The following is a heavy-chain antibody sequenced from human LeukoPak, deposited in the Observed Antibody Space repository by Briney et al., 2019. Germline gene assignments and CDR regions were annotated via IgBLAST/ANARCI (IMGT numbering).Heavy chain of an antibody. Sequence: SETLSLTCSVSGHSISSGYYWGWIWQPPGKGLEWIGSIYHGGRTYYNPSLKSRVTISMDTSKSQFSLKLSSVTAADTAVYYCARSSKTRFGYWGQGTLVTVSS. V-gene: IGHV4-38-2*01. CDR2: IYHGGRT. J-gene: IGHJ4*02. CDR1: GHSISSGYY. D-gene: IGHD4-11*01. CDR3: ARSSKTRFGY.